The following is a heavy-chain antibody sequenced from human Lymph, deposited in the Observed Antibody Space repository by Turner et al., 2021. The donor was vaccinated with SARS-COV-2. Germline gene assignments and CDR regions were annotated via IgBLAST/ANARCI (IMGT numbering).Heavy chain of an antibody. V-gene: IGHV3-7*01. CDR1: GFTFSYYW. CDR3: ARMGSSSWYFDY. Sequence: EVQLVESGGGLVQPGGSLRLSCAASGFTFSYYWMGGVLQAPGKGLEWVANIKQDGSGKYYVDSVKGRFTISRDNAKNSLFLQMNSLRAEDTAVYYCARMGSSSWYFDYWGQGTLVTVSS. D-gene: IGHD1-26*01. CDR2: IKQDGSGK. J-gene: IGHJ4*02.